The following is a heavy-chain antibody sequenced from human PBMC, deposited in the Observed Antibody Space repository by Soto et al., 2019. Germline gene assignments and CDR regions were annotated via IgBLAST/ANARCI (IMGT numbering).Heavy chain of an antibody. CDR3: AREIIEARLKYYYYGMAV. Sequence: GGSTELSRAASRVTLKSKGMHVARQATGKGLEWVAVIWYDGSNKYYADSVKGRFTISRDNSKNTLYLQMNSLRAEDTAVYYCAREIIEARLKYYYYGMAVWGQGTTVTVSS. D-gene: IGHD6-6*01. V-gene: IGHV3-33*01. J-gene: IGHJ6*02. CDR1: RVTLKSKG. CDR2: IWYDGSNK.